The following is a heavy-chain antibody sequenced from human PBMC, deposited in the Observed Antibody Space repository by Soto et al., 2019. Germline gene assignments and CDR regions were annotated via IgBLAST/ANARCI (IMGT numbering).Heavy chain of an antibody. J-gene: IGHJ6*02. CDR1: GGSISSGGYY. D-gene: IGHD3-3*01. CDR2: IYYSGST. CDR3: ARDRVYDFWSGYSPLYYYYYGMDV. Sequence: PSETLSLTCTVSGGSISSGGYYWSWIRQHPGKGLEWIGYIYYSGSTYYNPSLKSRVTISVDTSKNQFSLKLSSVTAADTAVYYCARDRVYDFWSGYSPLYYYYYGMDVWGQGTTVNVSS. V-gene: IGHV4-31*03.